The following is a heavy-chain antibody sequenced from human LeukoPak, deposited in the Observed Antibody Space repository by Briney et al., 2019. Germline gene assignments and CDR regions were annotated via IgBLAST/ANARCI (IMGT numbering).Heavy chain of an antibody. V-gene: IGHV4-39*01. J-gene: IGHJ4*02. Sequence: SETLSLTCTVSGGSISSSSYYWGWIRQPPGKGLEWIGSIYYSGSTYYNPSLKSRVTISVDTSKNQFSLKLSSVTAADTAVYYCARLTYGSGSYYNLDYWGQGTLVTVSS. CDR3: ARLTYGSGSYYNLDY. CDR1: GGSISSSSYY. CDR2: IYYSGST. D-gene: IGHD3-10*01.